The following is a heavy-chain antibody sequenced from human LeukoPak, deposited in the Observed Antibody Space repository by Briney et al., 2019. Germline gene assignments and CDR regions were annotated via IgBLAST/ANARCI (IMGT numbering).Heavy chain of an antibody. CDR1: GYTFTSYG. Sequence: ASVKVSCKASGYTFTSYGISWVRQAPGQGLEWMGWISAYNDNTNYAQKLQGRVTMTTDTSTSTAYMELRSLRSDDAAVYYCARARYRYYFDYWGQGTLVTVSS. J-gene: IGHJ4*02. D-gene: IGHD1-1*01. CDR3: ARARYRYYFDY. V-gene: IGHV1-18*01. CDR2: ISAYNDNT.